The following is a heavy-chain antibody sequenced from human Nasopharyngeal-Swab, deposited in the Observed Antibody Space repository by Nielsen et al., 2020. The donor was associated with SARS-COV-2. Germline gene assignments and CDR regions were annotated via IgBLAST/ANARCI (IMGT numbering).Heavy chain of an antibody. Sequence: GESLKISCAASGFTFSSYAMSWVRQAPGKGLEWVSAISGSGGSTYYADSVKGRFTISRDNSKNTLYLQMNSLRAEDTAVYYCAKDDRRSQWRVDYYYGMDVWGQGTTVTVSS. CDR3: AKDDRRSQWRVDYYYGMDV. D-gene: IGHD6-19*01. V-gene: IGHV3-23*01. CDR2: ISGSGGST. CDR1: GFTFSSYA. J-gene: IGHJ6*02.